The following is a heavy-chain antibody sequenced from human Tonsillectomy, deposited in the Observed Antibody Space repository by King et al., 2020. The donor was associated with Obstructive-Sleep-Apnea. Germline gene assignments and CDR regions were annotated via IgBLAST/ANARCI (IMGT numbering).Heavy chain of an antibody. D-gene: IGHD6-13*01. J-gene: IGHJ5*02. CDR3: AREGAAGTKWFDP. CDR2: IYYSGRT. Sequence: QLQESGPGLVKPSDTLSLTCSVSGGSISSSSYSWGWIRQPPGKGLEWIGSIYYSGRTYYNPSLKSRLTISLDTSKNQFSLKLTSVTAADTAVNYCAREGAAGTKWFDPWGQGTLVTVSS. V-gene: IGHV4-39*07. CDR1: GGSISSSSYS.